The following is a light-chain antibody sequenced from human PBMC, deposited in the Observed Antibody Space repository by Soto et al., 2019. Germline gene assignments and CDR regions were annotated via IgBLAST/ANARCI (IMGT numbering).Light chain of an antibody. J-gene: IGLJ2*01. Sequence: QSVLTQPPSVSGAPGQRVTISCTGSSSNIGAGYDVHWYQQLPGTAPKLLIYGNSNRPSGVPDRFSGSKSGTSASLAITGLQAKDDADYYCQSYDSSLSGPYVVFGGRTKMTVL. V-gene: IGLV1-40*01. CDR3: QSYDSSLSGPYVV. CDR1: SSNIGAGYD. CDR2: GNS.